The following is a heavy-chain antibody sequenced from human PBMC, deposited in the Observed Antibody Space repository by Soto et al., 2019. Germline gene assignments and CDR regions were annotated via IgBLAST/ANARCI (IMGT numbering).Heavy chain of an antibody. V-gene: IGHV3-66*04. CDR1: GVTVSSNY. Sequence: EVQLVESGGGLVQPGGSLRLSCAASGVTVSSNYMSWVRQAPGKGLEWVSVIYSGGSTYYADSVKGRFTISRDNSKNQRDLQMNSVRAGDTAVYYCARHGYNYGGGYFDYWGQGTLVTVSS. CDR3: ARHGYNYGGGYFDY. J-gene: IGHJ4*02. CDR2: IYSGGST. D-gene: IGHD5-18*01.